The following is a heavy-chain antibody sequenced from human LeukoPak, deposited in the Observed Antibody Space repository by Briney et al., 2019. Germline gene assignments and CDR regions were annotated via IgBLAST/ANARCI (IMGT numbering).Heavy chain of an antibody. CDR3: ARESTTWILAETAEYGMDV. V-gene: IGHV1-69*04. CDR1: GGTFSSYA. Sequence: ASVKVSCKASGGTFSSYAISWVRQAPGQGLEWMGRIIPILGIANYAQKFQGRVTITADKSTSTAYMELSSLRSEDTAVYYCARESTTWILAETAEYGMDVWGQGTTVTVSS. CDR2: IIPILGIA. J-gene: IGHJ6*02. D-gene: IGHD5-18*01.